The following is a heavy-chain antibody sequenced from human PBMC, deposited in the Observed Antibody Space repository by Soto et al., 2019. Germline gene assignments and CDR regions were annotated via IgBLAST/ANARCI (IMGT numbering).Heavy chain of an antibody. Sequence: GASVKVYCKASGGTFSSYAIHWVRQAPGKGLEWMGGFDPEDGETIYAQNFQGRVTMTDDTSTDTAYMELSSLRSEDTAVYYCATRATVGIYYYYGLDVWGQGTTVTVSS. J-gene: IGHJ6*02. CDR1: GGTFSSYA. CDR3: ATRATVGIYYYYGLDV. V-gene: IGHV1-24*01. D-gene: IGHD4-17*01. CDR2: FDPEDGET.